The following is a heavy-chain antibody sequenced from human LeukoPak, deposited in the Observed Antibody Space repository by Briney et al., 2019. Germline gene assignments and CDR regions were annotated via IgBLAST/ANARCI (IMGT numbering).Heavy chain of an antibody. D-gene: IGHD1-26*01. CDR3: ARDAWELLAFDY. J-gene: IGHJ4*02. CDR2: MKPNSGNT. CDR1: GGTFSSYD. Sequence: ASVKVACKASGGTFSSYDIYWVRQATVQGLEWMGWMKPNSGNTGYAQKFQGRVTITRNTSISTAYMELSSLRSEDTAVYYCARDAWELLAFDYWGQGTLVTVSS. V-gene: IGHV1-8*03.